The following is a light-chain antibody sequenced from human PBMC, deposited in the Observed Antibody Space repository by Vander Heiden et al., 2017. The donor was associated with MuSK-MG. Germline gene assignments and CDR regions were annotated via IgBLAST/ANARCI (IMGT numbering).Light chain of an antibody. CDR1: QGIDRF. CDR3: QLFKGYRLS. V-gene: IGKV1-9*01. J-gene: IGKJ3*01. Sequence: DIQLTQSPSFLSAAVGYRVTITCRASQGIDRFLAWHQQKPGIAPKFLIHAASTLQSGVPSRFSASGSGTEFTLTMSILQPEDFGSYYCQLFKGYRLSFGRGIKV. CDR2: AAS.